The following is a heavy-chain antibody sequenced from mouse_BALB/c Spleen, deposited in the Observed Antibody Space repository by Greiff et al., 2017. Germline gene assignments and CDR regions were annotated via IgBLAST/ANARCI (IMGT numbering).Heavy chain of an antibody. V-gene: IGHV5-6-5*01. J-gene: IGHJ2*01. Sequence: EVQVVESGGGLVKPGGSLKLSCAASGFTFSSYAMSWVRQTPEKRLEWVASISSGGSTYYPDSVKGLFTISRDNARNILYLQMSSLRSEDTAMYYCARDYYPDYWGQGTTLTVSS. CDR3: ARDYYPDY. CDR2: ISSGGST. CDR1: GFTFSSYA.